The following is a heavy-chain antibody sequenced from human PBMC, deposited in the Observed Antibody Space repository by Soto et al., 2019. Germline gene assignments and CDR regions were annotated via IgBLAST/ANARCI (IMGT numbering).Heavy chain of an antibody. V-gene: IGHV1-69*12. CDR1: GGTFSSYA. J-gene: IGHJ6*02. CDR3: ASSTTVNTYYYYGMDV. D-gene: IGHD4-4*01. CDR2: IIPIFGTA. Sequence: QVQLVQSGAEVKKPGSSVKVSCKASGGTFSSYAISWVRQAPGQGLEWMGGIIPIFGTANYAQKFQGRVTITADESTSTAYMGLSSLRSEDTAVYYCASSTTVNTYYYYGMDVWGQGTTVTVSS.